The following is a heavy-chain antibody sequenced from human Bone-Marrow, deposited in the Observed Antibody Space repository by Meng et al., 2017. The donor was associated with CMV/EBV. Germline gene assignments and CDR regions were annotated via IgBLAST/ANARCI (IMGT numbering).Heavy chain of an antibody. CDR3: AGPDDMGSSPHDPFDI. CDR2: IYHSGST. CDR1: GGSISSSNW. V-gene: IGHV4-4*02. J-gene: IGHJ3*02. D-gene: IGHD1-26*01. Sequence: SETLSLTCAVSGGSISSSNWWSWVRQPPGKGLEWIGEIYHSGSTNYNPSLKSRVTISVDKSKNQFSLKLSSVTAADTAVYYCAGPDDMGSSPHDPFDIWGQGTMVTVSS.